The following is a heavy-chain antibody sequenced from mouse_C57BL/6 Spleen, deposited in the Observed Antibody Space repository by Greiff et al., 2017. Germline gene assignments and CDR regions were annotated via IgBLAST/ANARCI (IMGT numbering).Heavy chain of an antibody. CDR3: ARNGVLQNWYFDV. J-gene: IGHJ1*03. V-gene: IGHV5-9*01. CDR1: GFTFSSYT. D-gene: IGHD1-1*01. Sequence: EVMLVESGGGLVKPGGSLKLSCAASGFTFSSYTMSWVRQTPEKRLEWVATISGGGGNTYYPDSVKGRFTISRDNAKNTMYLQMSSLRSEDTAVYYCARNGVLQNWYFDVWGTGTTVTVSS. CDR2: ISGGGGNT.